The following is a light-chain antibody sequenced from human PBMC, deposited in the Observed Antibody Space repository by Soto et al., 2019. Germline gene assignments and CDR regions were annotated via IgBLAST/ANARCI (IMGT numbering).Light chain of an antibody. CDR1: SSDVGGYDY. V-gene: IGLV2-14*01. J-gene: IGLJ1*01. CDR3: SSYTSSSTLV. Sequence: LTQPASVSGSPGQSITISCTGTSSDVGGYDYVSWYQQHPGKAPQLMIYDVNNRPSGVSNRFSGSKSGNTASLTISGLQAEDEADYYSSSYTSSSTLVFGTGTKVTVL. CDR2: DVN.